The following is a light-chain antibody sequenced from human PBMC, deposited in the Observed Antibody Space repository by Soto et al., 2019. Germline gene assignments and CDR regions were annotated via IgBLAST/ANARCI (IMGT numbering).Light chain of an antibody. J-gene: IGKJ2*03. CDR3: QRYNWYPYS. V-gene: IGKV1-5*03. Sequence: DIQMTQSPSTLSASVGDRVTITCRARQSICSWLAWYQQKPGEAPKLLIYRASILESGVPSRFSGSGSGTEFTLTISSLQPDDYATYYCQRYNWYPYSFGQGTKLEIK. CDR2: RAS. CDR1: QSICSW.